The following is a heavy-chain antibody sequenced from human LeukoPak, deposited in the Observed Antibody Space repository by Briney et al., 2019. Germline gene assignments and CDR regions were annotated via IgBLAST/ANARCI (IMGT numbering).Heavy chain of an antibody. CDR2: LYYSGST. D-gene: IGHD5-24*01. Sequence: SETLSLTCTVSGGSIRSDEYFWAWIRQPPGKGLEWIGSLYYSGSTYSNPSLWSRVTISVDTSKNQFSLRLSSVTAADTAVYYCARTDDGYNYGGTLGFDYWGQGALVTVSS. J-gene: IGHJ4*02. V-gene: IGHV4-39*07. CDR1: GGSIRSDEYF. CDR3: ARTDDGYNYGGTLGFDY.